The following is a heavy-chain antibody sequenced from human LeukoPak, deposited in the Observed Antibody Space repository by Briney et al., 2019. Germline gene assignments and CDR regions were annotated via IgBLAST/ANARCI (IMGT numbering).Heavy chain of an antibody. V-gene: IGHV4-38-2*01. CDR2: IYHSGST. Sequence: SETLSLTCAVSGYSISSGYYWGWIRQPPGKGLEWIGSIYHSGSTYYNPSLKSRVTISVGTSKNQFSLKLSSVTAADTAVYYCARTTSNGYYYYMDVWGKGTTVTVSS. D-gene: IGHD2-8*01. CDR3: ARTTSNGYYYYMDV. CDR1: GYSISSGYY. J-gene: IGHJ6*03.